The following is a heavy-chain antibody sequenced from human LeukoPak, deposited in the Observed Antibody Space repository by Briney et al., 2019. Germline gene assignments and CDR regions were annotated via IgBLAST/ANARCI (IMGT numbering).Heavy chain of an antibody. CDR3: ARLRYSSSWYNYYYYYMDV. Sequence: SVKVSCKASGYTFTSYDINWVRQATGQGLEWMGWMNPNSGNTGYAQKFQGRVTMTRNTSISTAYMELSSLRSEDTAVYYCARLRYSSSWYNYYYYYMDVWGKGTTVTVSS. CDR1: GYTFTSYD. V-gene: IGHV1-8*01. J-gene: IGHJ6*03. D-gene: IGHD6-13*01. CDR2: MNPNSGNT.